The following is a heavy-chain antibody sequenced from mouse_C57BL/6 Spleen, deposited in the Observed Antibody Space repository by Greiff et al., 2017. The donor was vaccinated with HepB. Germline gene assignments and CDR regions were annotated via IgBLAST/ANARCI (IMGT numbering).Heavy chain of an antibody. CDR2: ISSGSSTI. CDR1: GFTFSDYG. J-gene: IGHJ4*01. Sequence: DVKLVESGGGLVKPGGSLKLSCAASGFTFSDYGMHWVRQAPEKGLEWVAYISSGSSTIYYADTVKGRFTISRDNAKNTLFLQMTRLRSEATAMYYGGRRGYYGRSWAVDYWGQGNAVTVAS. CDR3: GRRGYYGRSWAVDY. V-gene: IGHV5-17*01. D-gene: IGHD1-1*01.